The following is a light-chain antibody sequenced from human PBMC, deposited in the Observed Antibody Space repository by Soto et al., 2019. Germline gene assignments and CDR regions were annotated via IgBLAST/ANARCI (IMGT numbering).Light chain of an antibody. CDR3: LQYHNLWA. V-gene: IGKV3-15*01. J-gene: IGKJ1*01. CDR2: RAS. CDR1: DVVGSN. Sequence: EIVMTQSPATLSVSPGERATLSCRASDVVGSNLAWYQQRPGQAPRLLIYRASTRAPGVPARFSGSGSGTEFTLTISSLQPEDFTVYSCLQYHNLWAFGQGTKVDIK.